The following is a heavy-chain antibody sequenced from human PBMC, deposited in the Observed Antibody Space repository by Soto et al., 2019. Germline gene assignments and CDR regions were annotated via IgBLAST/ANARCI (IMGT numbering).Heavy chain of an antibody. CDR3: AIAPMRYCTSTSCWFDP. Sequence: VGSLRLSCAASGFTFSTYSMHWVRQAPGKGLEWVSSINSGSSSIYYADSVKGRFTISRDNAKSSLYLQMNSLRAEDTALYYCAIAPMRYCTSTSCWFDPWGQGTLVTVSS. D-gene: IGHD2-2*01. J-gene: IGHJ5*02. CDR1: GFTFSTYS. V-gene: IGHV3-21*01. CDR2: INSGSSSI.